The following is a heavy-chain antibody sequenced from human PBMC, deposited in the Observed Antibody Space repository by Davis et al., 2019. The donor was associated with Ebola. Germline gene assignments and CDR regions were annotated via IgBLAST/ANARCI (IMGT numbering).Heavy chain of an antibody. CDR2: IYYSGST. CDR3: ARLPSEVAGLDY. V-gene: IGHV4-59*08. Sequence: MPGGSLRLSCTVSGGSISSYYWSWIRQPPGKGLEWIGYIYYSGSTNYNPSLKSRVTISVDTSKNQFSLKLSSVTAADTAVYYCARLPSEVAGLDYWGQGTLVTVSS. D-gene: IGHD6-19*01. J-gene: IGHJ4*02. CDR1: GGSISSYY.